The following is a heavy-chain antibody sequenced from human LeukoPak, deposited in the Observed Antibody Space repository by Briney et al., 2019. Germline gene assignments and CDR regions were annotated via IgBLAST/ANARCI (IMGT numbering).Heavy chain of an antibody. Sequence: VSVKVSCKASGYTFTSYGISWVRQAPGQGLEWMGWISAYNGNTNSAQKLQGRVTMTTDTSTSTAYMELRSLRSDDTAVYYCARGRKDYGDYYFDSWGQGTLVTVSS. J-gene: IGHJ4*02. CDR2: ISAYNGNT. D-gene: IGHD4-17*01. CDR1: GYTFTSYG. V-gene: IGHV1-18*01. CDR3: ARGRKDYGDYYFDS.